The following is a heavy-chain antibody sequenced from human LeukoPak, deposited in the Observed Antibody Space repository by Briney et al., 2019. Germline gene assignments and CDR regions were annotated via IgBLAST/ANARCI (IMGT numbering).Heavy chain of an antibody. CDR3: AKKKPYGDYGKYFDY. Sequence: GGSLRLSCAASGFTFSSYTMSWVRQAPGKGLEWVSTITTSDGNTYYADSVKGRFTISRDNSKNTLYLQMNSLRAEDTAVYYCAKKKPYGDYGKYFDYWGQGTLVTVSS. J-gene: IGHJ4*02. CDR1: GFTFSSYT. CDR2: ITTSDGNT. D-gene: IGHD4-17*01. V-gene: IGHV3-23*01.